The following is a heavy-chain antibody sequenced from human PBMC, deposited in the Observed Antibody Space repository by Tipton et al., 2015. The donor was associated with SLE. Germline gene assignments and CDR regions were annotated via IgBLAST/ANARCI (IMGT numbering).Heavy chain of an antibody. J-gene: IGHJ4*02. Sequence: LRLSCAVYGGSFSGYYWSWIRQPPGKGLQWIGEIHHSGSTNYNPSLKSRVTISVDASKKQFSLKLSSVTAADTAVYYCARQPIAAAGTSNYFDYWGQGTLVTVSS. CDR2: IHHSGST. V-gene: IGHV4-34*01. CDR1: GGSFSGYY. D-gene: IGHD6-13*01. CDR3: ARQPIAAAGTSNYFDY.